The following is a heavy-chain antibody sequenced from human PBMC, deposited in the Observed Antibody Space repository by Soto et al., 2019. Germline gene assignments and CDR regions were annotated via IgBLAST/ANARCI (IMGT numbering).Heavy chain of an antibody. V-gene: IGHV3-11*01. CDR3: ARNTFNWFDP. CDR1: GFTFNDFF. CDR2: TSNSGNSV. J-gene: IGHJ5*02. Sequence: QVQLVKSGGDLVKPGGSLRLSCAASGFTFNDFFMTWIRQAPGRRPEWVASTSNSGNSVYYADSVKGRFTVSRDNAQNALTLQMTDLRVDDTAVYYCARNTFNWFDPWGQGTLVTVSS.